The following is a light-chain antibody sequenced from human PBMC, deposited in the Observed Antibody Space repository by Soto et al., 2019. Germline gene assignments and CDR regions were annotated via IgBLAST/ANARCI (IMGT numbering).Light chain of an antibody. CDR2: SAS. Sequence: DIKMTQSPSSLSASIGVIVTTTCRASPGITNYLAWYQQKPGKAPNLLIYSASTLQSGVPYRFSGSRSGTDFTLTSSSLQPEDVANYYCQKYHSPPPGYSCGRGTELEI. CDR3: QKYHSPPPGYS. V-gene: IGKV1-27*01. CDR1: PGITNY. J-gene: IGKJ2*03.